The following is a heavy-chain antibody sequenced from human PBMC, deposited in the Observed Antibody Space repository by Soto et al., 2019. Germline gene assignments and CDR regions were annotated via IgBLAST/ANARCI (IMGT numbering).Heavy chain of an antibody. V-gene: IGHV4-4*02. CDR3: ARNNAASGFSFFAS. Sequence: SETLSLTCAVSGGSISSSNWWSWVRQPPGKGPEWIGEINHRGSANYNPSLKSRVTMSLDISKSQFSLRLTSVTAADTAVYFCARNNAASGFSFFASGGGGALFPFPQ. D-gene: IGHD3-9*01. CDR1: GGSISSSNW. CDR2: INHRGSA. J-gene: IGHJ4*02.